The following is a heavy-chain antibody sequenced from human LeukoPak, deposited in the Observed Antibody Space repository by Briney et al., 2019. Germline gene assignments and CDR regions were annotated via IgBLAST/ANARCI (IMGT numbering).Heavy chain of an antibody. CDR2: IYTGDSDT. Sequence: GESLKISCKGSGYSFTSYWIGWVRQMPGKGLEWMGIIYTGDSDTRYSPSCQGQLTISADKSISTAYLQWSSLKASEPAMYYGAKTTMVRGVTRHFDYWGQGTLVTVSS. D-gene: IGHD3-10*01. J-gene: IGHJ4*02. CDR3: AKTTMVRGVTRHFDY. CDR1: GYSFTSYW. V-gene: IGHV5-51*01.